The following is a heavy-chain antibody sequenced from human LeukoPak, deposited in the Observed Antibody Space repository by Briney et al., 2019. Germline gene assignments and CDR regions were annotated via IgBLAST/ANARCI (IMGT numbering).Heavy chain of an antibody. D-gene: IGHD6-6*01. Sequence: SETLSLTCAVYGGSFSGYYWSWIRQPPGKGLEWIGEINPSGSTNYNPSLKSRVTISVDTSKNQFSLKLSSVTAADTAIYYCARSSSSRKGDYWGQGTLVTVSS. CDR1: GGSFSGYY. CDR2: INPSGST. J-gene: IGHJ4*02. V-gene: IGHV4-34*01. CDR3: ARSSSSRKGDY.